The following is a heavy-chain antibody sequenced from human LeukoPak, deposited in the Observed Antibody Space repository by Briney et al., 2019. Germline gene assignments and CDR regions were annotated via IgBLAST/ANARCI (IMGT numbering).Heavy chain of an antibody. Sequence: ASVKVSCKASGYTFTSYGISWVRQAPGQGLEWMGWINPNSGGTNYAQKFQGRVTMTRDTSISTAYMELSRLRSDDTAVYYCARDFGWSGYFMPTNAFDIWGQGTMVTVSS. CDR3: ARDFGWSGYFMPTNAFDI. CDR1: GYTFTSYG. D-gene: IGHD3-3*01. J-gene: IGHJ3*02. CDR2: INPNSGGT. V-gene: IGHV1-2*02.